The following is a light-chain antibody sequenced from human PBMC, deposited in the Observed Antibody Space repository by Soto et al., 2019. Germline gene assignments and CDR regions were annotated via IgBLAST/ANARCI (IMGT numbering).Light chain of an antibody. CDR2: GAS. V-gene: IGKV3-20*01. J-gene: IGKJ1*01. CDR1: QSVSSTF. CDR3: QQLDSSVA. Sequence: EIVLTQSPGSLSLSPGERATLSCRASQSVSSTFFAWYQQRPGQAPRLLMYGASSRATGIPERFSGSGSGTDVTLTISRLEPEAFGVYYCQQLDSSVAVGQGTKVEIK.